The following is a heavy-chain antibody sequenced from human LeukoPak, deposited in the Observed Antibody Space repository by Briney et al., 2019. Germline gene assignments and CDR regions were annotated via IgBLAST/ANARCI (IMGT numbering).Heavy chain of an antibody. CDR3: ARRRGSGWSYYYYYYYMDV. V-gene: IGHV4-59*12. CDR2: IYYSGST. CDR1: GGSISSYY. Sequence: SETLSLTCTVSGGSISSYYWSWIRQPPGKGLEWIGYIYYSGSTNYNPSLKSRVTISIDTSKNQFSLKLSSVTAADTAVYYCARRRGSGWSYYYYYYYMDVWGKGTTVTVSS. J-gene: IGHJ6*03. D-gene: IGHD6-19*01.